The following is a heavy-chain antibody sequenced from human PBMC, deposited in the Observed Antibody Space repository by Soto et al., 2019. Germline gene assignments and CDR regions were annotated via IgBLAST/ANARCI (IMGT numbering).Heavy chain of an antibody. V-gene: IGHV1-58*01. CDR3: AATSGSLRTGYYSGMDV. D-gene: IGHD3-10*01. CDR2: IVVGSGNT. CDR1: GFTLTSSA. Sequence: SVKVSCKASGFTLTSSAVQWVRQARGQRLEWIGWIVVGSGNTIYAQNFQDRVTITRDMSTSTANMELSSLRSEDTAVYYCAATSGSLRTGYYSGMDVWGQGTTVTVSS. J-gene: IGHJ6*02.